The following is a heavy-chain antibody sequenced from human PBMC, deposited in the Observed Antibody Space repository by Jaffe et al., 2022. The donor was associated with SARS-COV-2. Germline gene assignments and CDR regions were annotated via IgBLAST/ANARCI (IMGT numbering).Heavy chain of an antibody. V-gene: IGHV3-21*01. CDR1: GFTFSSYS. CDR3: ARLALPDYGDYVPRTNDAFDI. D-gene: IGHD4-17*01. CDR2: ISSSSSYI. Sequence: EVQLVESGGGLVKPGGSLRLSCAASGFTFSSYSMNWVRQAPGKGLEWVSSISSSSSYIYYADSVKGRFTISRDNAKNSLYLQMNSLRAEDTAVYYCARLALPDYGDYVPRTNDAFDIWGQGTMVTVSS. J-gene: IGHJ3*02.